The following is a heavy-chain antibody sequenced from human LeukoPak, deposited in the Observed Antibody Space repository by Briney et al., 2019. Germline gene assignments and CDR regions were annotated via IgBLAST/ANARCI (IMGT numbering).Heavy chain of an antibody. CDR2: ISSSSSYI. V-gene: IGHV3-21*01. CDR3: TRLAVTRDY. J-gene: IGHJ4*02. CDR1: GFTFSSYW. Sequence: PGGSLRLSCAASGFTFSSYWMSWVRQAPGKGLEWVSSISSSSSYIYYADSVKGRFTISRDNAKNSLYLQMNSLRAEDTAVYYCTRLAVTRDYWGQGTLVTVSS. D-gene: IGHD2-21*02.